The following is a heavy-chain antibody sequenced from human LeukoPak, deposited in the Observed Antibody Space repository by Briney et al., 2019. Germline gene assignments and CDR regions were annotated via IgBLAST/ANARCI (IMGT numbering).Heavy chain of an antibody. D-gene: IGHD6-6*01. V-gene: IGHV3-21*01. CDR1: GFTFSGYS. CDR2: ISSSSSYI. CDR3: TRDPRHFDS. J-gene: IGHJ5*01. Sequence: PGGSLRLSCAASGFTFSGYSMNWVRQAPGKGLEWVSSISSSSSYIYYADSVKGRFTISRDNAKNSLYLQMSSLRVEDTAVYYCTRDPRHFDSCGQGTLVTVSS.